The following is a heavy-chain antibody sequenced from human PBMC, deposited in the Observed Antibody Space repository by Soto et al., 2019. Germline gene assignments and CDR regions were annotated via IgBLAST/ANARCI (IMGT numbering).Heavy chain of an antibody. CDR1: GGSISSGGYS. D-gene: IGHD3-16*02. Sequence: QLQLQESGSGLVKPSQTLSLTCAVSGGSISSGGYSWSWIRQPPGKGLEWIGYIYHSGSTYYNPSLRSRVTRAVDRSKNQFCLKLSSVTAADTAVYYCARGYYDYVWGSYRSNWFDPWGQGTLVTVSS. J-gene: IGHJ5*02. CDR2: IYHSGST. V-gene: IGHV4-30-2*01. CDR3: ARGYYDYVWGSYRSNWFDP.